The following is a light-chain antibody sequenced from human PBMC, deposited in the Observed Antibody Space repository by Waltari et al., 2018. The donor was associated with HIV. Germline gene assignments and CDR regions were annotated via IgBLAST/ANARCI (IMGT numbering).Light chain of an antibody. CDR3: GAWDDSLKGFM. CDR1: RANIGSDP. Sequence: QSVLTQPPSASGAPGPRVTISCSGNRANIGSDPVSWYQQLPGTTPKLLISSNSQRPSGVPDRFSGSKSGSSASLAISGLQSEDESQYFCGAWDDSLKGFMFGGGTQLTVL. J-gene: IGLJ3*02. CDR2: SNS. V-gene: IGLV1-44*01.